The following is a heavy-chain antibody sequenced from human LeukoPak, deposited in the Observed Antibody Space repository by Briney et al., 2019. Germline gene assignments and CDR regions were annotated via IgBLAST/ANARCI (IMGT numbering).Heavy chain of an antibody. Sequence: PGGSLRLSCAASGFTFSNYAMSWVRQAPGKGLEWVSAISGSGGSTYYADSVKGRFTISRDNSKNTLYLQMNSLRAEDTAVYYCAKDRMVRGPFFDASDIWGQGTMVTVSS. CDR1: GFTFSNYA. V-gene: IGHV3-23*01. D-gene: IGHD3-10*01. CDR3: AKDRMVRGPFFDASDI. CDR2: ISGSGGST. J-gene: IGHJ3*02.